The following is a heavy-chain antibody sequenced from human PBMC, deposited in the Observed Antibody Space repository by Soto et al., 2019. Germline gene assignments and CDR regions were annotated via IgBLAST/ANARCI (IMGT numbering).Heavy chain of an antibody. D-gene: IGHD5-12*01. CDR1: GGTFSNYP. CDR2: IIPIFGTV. Sequence: QVQLVQSGAEVKKPGSSVKVSCKASGGTFSNYPISWVRQAPGQGLEWMGGIIPIFGTVNYAQKFQGRVTITADESTSTAYMVLSSLRSDDTAVYYCARGNHRWLQLWYFDLWGRGTLVTVSS. J-gene: IGHJ2*01. CDR3: ARGNHRWLQLWYFDL. V-gene: IGHV1-69*12.